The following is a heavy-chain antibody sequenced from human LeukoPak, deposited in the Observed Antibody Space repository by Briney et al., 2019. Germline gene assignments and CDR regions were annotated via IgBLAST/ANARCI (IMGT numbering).Heavy chain of an antibody. CDR3: ARDNSVRDEAWWFNP. J-gene: IGHJ5*02. V-gene: IGHV1-46*01. CDR2: ISPSGGST. D-gene: IGHD5-24*01. Sequence: ASVTVSFKAFGYTFTSNYMHWVRQAPGQGPEWMGVISPSGGSTTYAQKFQGRVTLTRDMSTSTDYLELSSLRSEDTAVYYCARDNSVRDEAWWFNPWGQGTLVTVSS. CDR1: GYTFTSNY.